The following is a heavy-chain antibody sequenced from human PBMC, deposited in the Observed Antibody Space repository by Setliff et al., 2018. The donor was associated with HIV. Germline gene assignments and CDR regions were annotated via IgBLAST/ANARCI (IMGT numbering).Heavy chain of an antibody. D-gene: IGHD1-7*01. CDR1: GYSFTTSG. J-gene: IGHJ4*02. CDR2: INIRSGNT. V-gene: IGHV1-18*01. Sequence: GASVKVSCKASGYSFTTSGVSWVRQAPGQGLEWMGWINIRSGNTNYAQKFQGRVTMTTDTSTSTAYMELRSLRSDDTAVYYCARDAPGNTESAPGYWGQGTLVTVSS. CDR3: ARDAPGNTESAPGY.